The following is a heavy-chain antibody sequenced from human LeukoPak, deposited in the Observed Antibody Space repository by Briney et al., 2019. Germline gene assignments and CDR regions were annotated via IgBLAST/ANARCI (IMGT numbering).Heavy chain of an antibody. CDR3: ARQWLVHWYFDL. CDR2: IYYSGST. Sequence: SETLSLTCTVSGGSISSSSYYWGWIRQPPGKGLEWIGSIYYSGSTYYNPSLKSRVTISVDTSKNQFSLQLNSVTPEDTAVYYCARQWLVHWYFDLWGRGTLVTVSS. V-gene: IGHV4-39*01. CDR1: GGSISSSSYY. D-gene: IGHD6-19*01. J-gene: IGHJ2*01.